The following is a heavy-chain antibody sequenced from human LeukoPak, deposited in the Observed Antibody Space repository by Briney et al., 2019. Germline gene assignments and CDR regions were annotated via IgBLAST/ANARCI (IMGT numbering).Heavy chain of an antibody. CDR1: GGSLISGTVY. V-gene: IGHV4-61*02. D-gene: IGHD3-22*01. CDR2: IFPSGST. CDR3: ARVFWKSGGYLDY. J-gene: IGHJ4*02. Sequence: SETLSLTCTVSGGSLISGTVYWSWIRQPAGKGLEWLGRIFPSGSTDYNPSVKSRLTMSIDTSKDQFSLNLAAVTAAATAVYYCARVFWKSGGYLDYWGQGILVTVSS.